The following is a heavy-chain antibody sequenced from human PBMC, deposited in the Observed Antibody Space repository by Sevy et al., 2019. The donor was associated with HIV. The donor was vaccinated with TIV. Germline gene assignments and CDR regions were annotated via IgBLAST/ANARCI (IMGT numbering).Heavy chain of an antibody. CDR1: GFTFNNYA. Sequence: GGSLRLSCAASGFTFNNYAMHWVRQAPGKGLEWVAVISYDATSRYYADSMKGRFTSSRDNSRHILYLQMSGLRTDDTAVDYCAKDGCSGNYYALHFDNWGQGSLVTVSS. J-gene: IGHJ4*02. CDR2: ISYDATSR. V-gene: IGHV3-30*14. CDR3: AKDGCSGNYYALHFDN. D-gene: IGHD2-2*01.